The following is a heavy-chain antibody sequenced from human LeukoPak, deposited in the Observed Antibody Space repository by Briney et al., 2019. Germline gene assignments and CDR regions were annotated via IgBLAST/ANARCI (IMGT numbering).Heavy chain of an antibody. D-gene: IGHD6-19*01. V-gene: IGHV3-49*03. CDR1: AFRLGDDG. J-gene: IGHJ4*02. Sequence: GGSMRLCCTSSAFRLGDDGMSWLRHAPVKVLERVAFVRNRGCGRAPEYAASVKGRFTISRDDSKSIAYLQMNSLKIEDTAIYYCTRDRRAQSSGWYVPDFDCWGQGTLVTVSS. CDR3: TRDRRAQSSGWYVPDFDC. CDR2: VRNRGCGRAP.